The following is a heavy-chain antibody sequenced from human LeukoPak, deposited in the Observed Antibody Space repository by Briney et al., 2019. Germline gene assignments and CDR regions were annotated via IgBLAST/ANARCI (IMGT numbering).Heavy chain of an antibody. CDR2: IYYSGTT. J-gene: IGHJ4*02. CDR3: ARAGGYSGYASN. Sequence: SETLSLTCTVSGGFISSYYWTWIRQPPGKGLEWIGYIYYSGTTYYNPSLKSRVTISLDTSKNKFSLNLTSVNVADTAVYYCARAGGYSGYASNWGQGTLVTVSS. CDR1: GGFISSYY. D-gene: IGHD5-12*01. V-gene: IGHV4-59*01.